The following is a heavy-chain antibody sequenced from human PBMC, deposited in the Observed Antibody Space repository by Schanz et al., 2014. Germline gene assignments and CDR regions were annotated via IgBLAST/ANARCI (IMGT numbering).Heavy chain of an antibody. J-gene: IGHJ6*02. Sequence: EVQLVESGGGLVQPGGSLRLSCAASGFTFNNYDMSWVRQAPGKGLEWVSLISSTSSYRYYADSVKGRFTISRDNAKNSLYLQMYSLRAEDTAVYYCVKDLQRELLRDDHYYGMDVWGQGTTVTVSS. D-gene: IGHD1-26*01. V-gene: IGHV3-21*01. CDR3: VKDLQRELLRDDHYYGMDV. CDR2: ISSTSSYR. CDR1: GFTFNNYD.